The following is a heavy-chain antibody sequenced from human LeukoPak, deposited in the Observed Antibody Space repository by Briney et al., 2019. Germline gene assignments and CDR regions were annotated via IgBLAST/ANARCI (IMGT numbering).Heavy chain of an antibody. CDR2: ICWNSGSI. CDR3: AKDSPPSEHYYCMDV. V-gene: IGHV3-9*01. CDR1: GFTFDDYA. J-gene: IGHJ6*03. Sequence: GGSLRLSCAASGFTFDDYAMHWVRQAPGKGLEWVSGICWNSGSIDYADSVKGRFTISRDNAKNSLYLQMNSLRAEDTALYYCAKDSPPSEHYYCMDVWGKGTTVTVSS.